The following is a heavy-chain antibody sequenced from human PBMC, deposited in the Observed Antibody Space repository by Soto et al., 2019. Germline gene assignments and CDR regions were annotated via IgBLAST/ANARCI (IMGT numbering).Heavy chain of an antibody. CDR1: GGTFSSDS. J-gene: IGHJ3*01. CDR3: ARKIWGEAAALPGPFDL. CDR2: IIPLFGAG. V-gene: IGHV1-69*13. Sequence: SVKVSCKASGGTFSSDSISWMRQAPGHSLEWIGGIIPLFGAGNVADKLKARVTLSADESTSTVYMELRGLRSEDTAKYYCARKIWGEAAALPGPFDLWGQGTMVTV. D-gene: IGHD6-13*01.